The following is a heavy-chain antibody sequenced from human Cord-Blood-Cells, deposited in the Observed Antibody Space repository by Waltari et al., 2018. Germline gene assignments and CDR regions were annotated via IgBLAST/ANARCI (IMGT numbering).Heavy chain of an antibody. CDR3: ARDEAYCGGDCYWD. CDR1: GFTVSSNY. J-gene: IGHJ4*02. Sequence: EVQLVESGGGLIQPGGSLRLSCAASGFTVSSNYMSWVRQAPGKVLEWVSVIYSGGSTYYADSVKGRFTISRDNSKNTLYLQMNSLRAEDTAVYYCARDEAYCGGDCYWDWGQGTLVTVSS. V-gene: IGHV3-53*01. D-gene: IGHD2-21*02. CDR2: IYSGGST.